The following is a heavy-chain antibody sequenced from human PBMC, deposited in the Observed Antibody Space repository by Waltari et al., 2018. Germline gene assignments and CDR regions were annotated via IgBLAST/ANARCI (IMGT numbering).Heavy chain of an antibody. V-gene: IGHV1-8*03. D-gene: IGHD1-26*01. CDR1: GYTFTSYD. J-gene: IGHJ4*02. CDR2: RNPNSGNT. Sequence: QVQLVQSGAEVKKPGASVKVSCKASGYTFTSYDINWVRQATGQGLEWMGWRNPNSGNTGFAQKFQGRVTITRNTSISTAYMELCSLRSEDTAVYNCARGDGLVGATRNDYWGQGTMVTVSS. CDR3: ARGDGLVGATRNDY.